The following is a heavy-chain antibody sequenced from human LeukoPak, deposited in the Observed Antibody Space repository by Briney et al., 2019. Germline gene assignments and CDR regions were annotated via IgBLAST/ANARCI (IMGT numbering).Heavy chain of an antibody. CDR2: ISAYNGNT. D-gene: IGHD6-19*01. Sequence: ASVKVSCKASGYTFTSYGISWVRQAPGQGLGRMGWISAYNGNTNYAQKLQGRVTMTTDTSTSTAYMELRSLRSDDTAVYYCASAHDGYSSGWYVDYYFDYWGQGTLVTVSS. J-gene: IGHJ4*02. CDR1: GYTFTSYG. V-gene: IGHV1-18*01. CDR3: ASAHDGYSSGWYVDYYFDY.